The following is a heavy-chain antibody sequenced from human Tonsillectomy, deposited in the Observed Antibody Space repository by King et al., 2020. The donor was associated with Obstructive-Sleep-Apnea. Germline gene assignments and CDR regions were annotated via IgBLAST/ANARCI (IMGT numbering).Heavy chain of an antibody. CDR2: IEHDGSDK. V-gene: IGHV3-7*03. J-gene: IGHJ4*02. CDR1: GFTFSDYW. D-gene: IGHD2-8*02. CDR3: ATDPHHYSAGGAFGY. Sequence: VQLVESGGDLVQPGGSLRLSCAASGFTFSDYWMTWIRQVPGKGLEWVALIEHDGSDKAYVDSVKGRFAISKDNAKNSLYLQMNNLKAEDTAVYYCATDPHHYSAGGAFGYWGQGTPVTVSS.